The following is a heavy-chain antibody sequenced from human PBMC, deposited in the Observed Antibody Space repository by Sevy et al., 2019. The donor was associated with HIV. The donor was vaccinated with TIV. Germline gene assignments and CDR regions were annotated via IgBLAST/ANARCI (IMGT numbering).Heavy chain of an antibody. J-gene: IGHJ4*02. CDR2: VSQSGSA. CDR1: GVSFSDYY. Sequence: SETLSLTCAVSGVSFSDYYWAWIRQPPGKGLEWIGEVSQSGSANYNPSLRSRVIMSLDTSNNHLSLKLISVTAADTAVYYCARGPLFSPEYCSGGTCPTIDYWSQGTLVTVSS. CDR3: ARGPLFSPEYCSGGTCPTIDY. D-gene: IGHD2-15*01. V-gene: IGHV4-34*01.